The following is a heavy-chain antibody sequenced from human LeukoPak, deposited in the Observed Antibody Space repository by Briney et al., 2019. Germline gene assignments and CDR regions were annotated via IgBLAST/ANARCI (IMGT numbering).Heavy chain of an antibody. J-gene: IGHJ4*02. CDR2: INHNGNVN. CDR1: GFTFSSYW. CDR3: ARGVDFWSGYWVWVY. V-gene: IGHV3-7*03. Sequence: GGSLRLSCAASGFTFSSYWMNWARQAPGKGLEWVASINHNGNVNYYVDSVKGRFTISRDNAKNSLYLQMNSLRAEDTAVYYCARGVDFWSGYWVWVYWGQGTLVTVSS. D-gene: IGHD3-3*01.